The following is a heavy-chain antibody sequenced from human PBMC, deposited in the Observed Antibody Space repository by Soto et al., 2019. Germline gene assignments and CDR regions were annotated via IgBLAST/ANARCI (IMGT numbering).Heavy chain of an antibody. J-gene: IGHJ4*02. Sequence: GGSLRLSCAASGFPFSSYGMHWVRQAPGKGLEWVAVISYDGSNKYYADSVKGRFTVSRDNSKNTLYLQMNSLRAEDTAVYYCAKDSVPLFLEWFFDYWGQGTLVTVSS. CDR1: GFPFSSYG. V-gene: IGHV3-30*18. CDR2: ISYDGSNK. D-gene: IGHD3-3*01. CDR3: AKDSVPLFLEWFFDY.